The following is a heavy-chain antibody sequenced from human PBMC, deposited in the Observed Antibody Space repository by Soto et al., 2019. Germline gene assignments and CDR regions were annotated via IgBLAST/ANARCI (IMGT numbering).Heavy chain of an antibody. J-gene: IGHJ4*02. V-gene: IGHV4-30-2*01. Sequence: SETLSLTCAVSGGSISSGCYSWSWIRQPPGKGLEWIGYIYHSGSTYYNPSLKSRVTISVDRSKNQFSLKLSSVTAADTAVYYCARHNYGSGSTYFDHWGQGTLVTVSS. D-gene: IGHD3-10*01. CDR3: ARHNYGSGSTYFDH. CDR2: IYHSGST. CDR1: GGSISSGCYS.